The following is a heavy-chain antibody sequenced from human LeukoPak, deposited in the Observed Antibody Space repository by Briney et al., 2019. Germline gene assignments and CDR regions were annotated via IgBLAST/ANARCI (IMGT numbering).Heavy chain of an antibody. CDR2: INSDGSRT. D-gene: IGHD1-26*01. Sequence: GGSLRLSCAASGFTLSSYWMDWVRHAPGKGPVWVSRINSDGSRTGYADSVKGRFTISRDNAKNTLYLQMSSLRAEDTAVYYCAREGGGSYYYWGQGTLVTVSS. V-gene: IGHV3-74*01. J-gene: IGHJ4*02. CDR1: GFTLSSYW. CDR3: AREGGGSYYY.